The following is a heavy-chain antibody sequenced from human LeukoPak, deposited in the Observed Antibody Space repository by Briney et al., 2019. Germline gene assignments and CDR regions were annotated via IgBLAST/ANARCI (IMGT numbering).Heavy chain of an antibody. D-gene: IGHD2-2*01. CDR1: GFTFSSYY. V-gene: IGHV3-48*04. CDR3: ACCGSTSGD. Sequence: PGGSLRLSCSASGFTFSSYYMNWVRQAPGKELEWVSYISSDSSTTYYADSVKGRFTISRDNAKKSRYLQMNSLRVEDTSVCYCACCGSTSGDWGQGILVTVSS. CDR2: ISSDSSTT. J-gene: IGHJ4*02.